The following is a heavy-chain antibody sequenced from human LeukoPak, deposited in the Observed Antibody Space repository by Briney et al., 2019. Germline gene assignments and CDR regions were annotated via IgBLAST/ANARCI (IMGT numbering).Heavy chain of an antibody. Sequence: PGGSLRLSCAAFGFTFSSYGLHWVRQAPGKGLECVAVISKDGSNEYYADPGKGRFTISRDNSKNTLYLQMNSLRTEDTAVYYCVRDRGDGYNQIDYWGQGTLVTVSS. J-gene: IGHJ4*02. CDR2: ISKDGSNE. V-gene: IGHV3-30*04. D-gene: IGHD5-24*01. CDR1: GFTFSSYG. CDR3: VRDRGDGYNQIDY.